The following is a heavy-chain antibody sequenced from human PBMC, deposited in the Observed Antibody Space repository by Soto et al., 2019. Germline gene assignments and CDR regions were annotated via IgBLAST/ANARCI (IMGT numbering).Heavy chain of an antibody. CDR3: ARAASLGYYDSSGYPVTRSAYYFDY. V-gene: IGHV4-30-2*01. J-gene: IGHJ4*02. CDR1: GGSISSGGYS. Sequence: TLSLTCAVSGGSISSGGYSWSWIRQPPGKGLEWIGYIYHSGSTYYNPSLKGRVTISVDRSKNQFSLKLSSVTAADTAVYYCARAASLGYYDSSGYPVTRSAYYFDYWGQGTLVTVSS. D-gene: IGHD3-22*01. CDR2: IYHSGST.